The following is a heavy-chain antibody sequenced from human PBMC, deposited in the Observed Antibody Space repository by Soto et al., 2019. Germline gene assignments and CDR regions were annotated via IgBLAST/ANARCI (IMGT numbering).Heavy chain of an antibody. J-gene: IGHJ4*02. D-gene: IGHD4-17*01. CDR2: IIPIFGTA. CDR1: GDTFSSYA. V-gene: IGHV1-69*06. Sequence: SVKVSCKASGDTFSSYAISWVRQAPGQGLEWMGGIIPIFGTANYAQKFQGRVTITADKSTSTAYMELSSLRSEDTAVYYCAVGAAYGGNAGSYWGQGTLVTVSS. CDR3: AVGAAYGGNAGSY.